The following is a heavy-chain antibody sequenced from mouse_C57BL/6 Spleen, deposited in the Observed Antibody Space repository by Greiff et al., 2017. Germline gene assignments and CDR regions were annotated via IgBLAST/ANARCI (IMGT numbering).Heavy chain of an antibody. CDR3: ARLLNYYGAGMDY. J-gene: IGHJ4*01. D-gene: IGHD1-1*01. Sequence: EVQLVESGGGLVKPGGSLTLSCAASGFTFSSYTMSWVRQTPEEKLVWVATISGGGGNTYYPDSVKGRFTISSDPAKNTLYLQMSSLRSEDTAMYDCARLLNYYGAGMDYWGQGTSVTVSA. CDR1: GFTFSSYT. V-gene: IGHV5-9*04. CDR2: ISGGGGNT.